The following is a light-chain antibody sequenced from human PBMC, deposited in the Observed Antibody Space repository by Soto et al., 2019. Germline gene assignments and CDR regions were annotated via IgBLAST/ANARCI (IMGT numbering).Light chain of an antibody. CDR3: QQLNSYPLT. V-gene: IGKV1-9*01. Sequence: IQLTQSPSSLSASVGDRVTITCRASQGISSYLAWYQQKPGKAPKLLIYAASTLQSGVPSRFSGSGSGTDITLTMISLQPEDFVTYYCQQLNSYPLTFGGGTKVKIK. J-gene: IGKJ4*01. CDR1: QGISSY. CDR2: AAS.